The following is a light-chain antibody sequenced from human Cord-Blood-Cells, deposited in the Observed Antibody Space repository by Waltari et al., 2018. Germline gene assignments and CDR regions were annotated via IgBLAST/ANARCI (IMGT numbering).Light chain of an antibody. CDR3: SSYTSSSTRKV. V-gene: IGLV2-14*01. J-gene: IGLJ1*01. CDR2: DVS. Sequence: QSALTQPASVPGSPGQSITISSTGTSTDVGGYNYFYWYQQHPGKAPKLIIYDVSNRPSGVSNRFSGSKSGNTASLTISGLQAEDEADYYCSSYTSSSTRKVFGTGTKVTVL. CDR1: STDVGGYNY.